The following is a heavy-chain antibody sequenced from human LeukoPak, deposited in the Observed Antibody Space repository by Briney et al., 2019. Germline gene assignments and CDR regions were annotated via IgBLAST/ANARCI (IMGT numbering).Heavy chain of an antibody. CDR1: GGTFSSYA. Sequence: SVKVSCKASGGTFSSYAISWVRQAPGQGLEWMGGIIPIFGTANYAQKFQGRVTITADESTSTAYMELSSLRSEDTAVYYCARASADFWSGYLQGFDYWGQGTLVTVSS. D-gene: IGHD3-3*01. J-gene: IGHJ4*02. CDR3: ARASADFWSGYLQGFDY. CDR2: IIPIFGTA. V-gene: IGHV1-69*13.